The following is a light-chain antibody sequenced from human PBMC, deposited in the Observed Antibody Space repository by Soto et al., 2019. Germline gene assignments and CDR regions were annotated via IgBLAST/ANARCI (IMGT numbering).Light chain of an antibody. CDR1: SFNIGAGYD. Sequence: QSVLTQPPSVSGAPGQRVTISCTGSSFNIGAGYDVHWYQQLPGTTPKVVIYGNNNRPSGVPDRFSGSKSGTSASLAITGLQAEDEADYFCQSYDNRLNIVFSGGTQLTVL. J-gene: IGLJ3*02. CDR2: GNN. V-gene: IGLV1-40*01. CDR3: QSYDNRLNIV.